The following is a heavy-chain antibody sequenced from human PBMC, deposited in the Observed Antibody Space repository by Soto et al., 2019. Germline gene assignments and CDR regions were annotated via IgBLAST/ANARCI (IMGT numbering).Heavy chain of an antibody. CDR2: TRNKANSYTT. J-gene: IGHJ6*02. D-gene: IGHD6-19*01. V-gene: IGHV3-72*01. CDR3: SRSSGGPYYYYGMDV. CDR1: GFTFSDHY. Sequence: EVQLVESGGGLVQPGGSLRLSCAASGFTFSDHYMDWVRQAPGKGLEWVGRTRNKANSYTTEYAASVKGRFTISRDDSKNSLHLQRTSMQTADSAVDYCSRSSGGPYYYYGMDVWGQGTTVTVSS.